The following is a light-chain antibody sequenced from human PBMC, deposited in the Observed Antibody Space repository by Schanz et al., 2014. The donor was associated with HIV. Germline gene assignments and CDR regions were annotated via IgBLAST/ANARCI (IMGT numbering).Light chain of an antibody. CDR2: GAS. CDR1: QSVSSS. J-gene: IGKJ4*01. V-gene: IGKV3-15*01. CDR3: QQYDSGVT. Sequence: EIVMTQFPVTLSVSPGERATLSCRASQSVSSSLAWYQKKPGQAPRLLIYGASTRATGIPARFSGSGSGTEFTLTISSLQSEDFAVYYCQQYDSGVTFGGGTRVEIK.